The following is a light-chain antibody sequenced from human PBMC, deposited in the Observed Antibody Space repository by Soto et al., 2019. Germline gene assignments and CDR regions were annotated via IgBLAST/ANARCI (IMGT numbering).Light chain of an antibody. CDR1: SVDIGGYNY. J-gene: IGLJ1*01. Sequence: ALTQPASVSGSPGQSITISCTGTSVDIGGYNYVSWYQQHPGTAPKLIISEVTNRPSGVSDRFSGSRSGNTASLTISGLQVEDEADYYCSSYSNTATPCVFXSGTKVTVL. V-gene: IGLV2-14*01. CDR3: SSYSNTATPCV. CDR2: EVT.